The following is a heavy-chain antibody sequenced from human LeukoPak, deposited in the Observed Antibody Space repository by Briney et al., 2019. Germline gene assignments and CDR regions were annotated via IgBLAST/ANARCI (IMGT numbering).Heavy chain of an antibody. D-gene: IGHD3-16*01. CDR3: ARGGGSDWYFDL. CDR1: GGSISSGSYY. V-gene: IGHV4-61*02. CDR2: IYTSGST. Sequence: QPSQTLSLTCTVSGGSISSGSYYWSWIRQPAGKGLEWIGRIYTSGSTNYNPSLKSRVTISVDTSKNQFSLKLSSVTAADTAVNYCARGGGSDWYFDLWGRGTLVTVSS. J-gene: IGHJ2*01.